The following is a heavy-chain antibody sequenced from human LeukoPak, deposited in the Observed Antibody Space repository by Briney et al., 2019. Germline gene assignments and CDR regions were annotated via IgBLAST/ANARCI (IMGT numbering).Heavy chain of an antibody. CDR2: IYYSGST. CDR3: ARHANDFWSGNWFDP. D-gene: IGHD3-3*01. J-gene: IGHJ5*02. CDR1: GGSFSGYY. Sequence: SETLSLTCAVYGGSFSGYYWSWIRQPPGKGLEWIGSIYYSGSTYYNPSLKSRVTISVDTSKNQFSLKLSSVTAADTAVYYCARHANDFWSGNWFDPWGQGTLVTVSS. V-gene: IGHV4-34*01.